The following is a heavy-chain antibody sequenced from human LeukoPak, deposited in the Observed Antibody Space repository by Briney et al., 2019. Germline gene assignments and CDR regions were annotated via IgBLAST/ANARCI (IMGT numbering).Heavy chain of an antibody. CDR2: IKYTGST. Sequence: SETLSLTCAVYGGSFSGYYWSWIRQSPGKGLEWIGEIKYTGSTNYNPSVKGRVTISGDTSKNQFSLHLSSVTAADTAVYYCARLGYCSGGSCNSYFQHWGQGTLVTVSS. J-gene: IGHJ1*01. CDR3: ARLGYCSGGSCNSYFQH. CDR1: GGSFSGYY. V-gene: IGHV4-34*01. D-gene: IGHD2-15*01.